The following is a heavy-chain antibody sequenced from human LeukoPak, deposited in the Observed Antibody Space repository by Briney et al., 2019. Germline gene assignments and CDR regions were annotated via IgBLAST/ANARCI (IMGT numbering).Heavy chain of an antibody. CDR3: AKDQQQPRAFDY. CDR2: ISGSGGST. V-gene: IGHV3-23*01. J-gene: IGHJ4*02. D-gene: IGHD6-13*01. Sequence: GGSLRLSCAASGFTFSSYAMSWVRQAPGKGLEWVSAISGSGGSTYYADSVKGRFTISRDNSKNTLYLQMNSPRAEDTAVYYCAKDQQQPRAFDYWGQGTLVTVSS. CDR1: GFTFSSYA.